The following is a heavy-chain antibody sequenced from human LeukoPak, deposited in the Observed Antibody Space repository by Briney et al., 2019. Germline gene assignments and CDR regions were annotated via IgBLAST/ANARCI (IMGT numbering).Heavy chain of an antibody. CDR1: GFTFSNYA. Sequence: AGSLRLSCAASGFTFSNYAMHWVRQAPGKGLEWVAVISYDGSNKYYADSVKGQFTISRDNSKNTLFLQMSSLRAEDTAVYYCARSLATSYYYMDVWGKGTTVSVSS. D-gene: IGHD5-12*01. CDR2: ISYDGSNK. V-gene: IGHV3-30*04. J-gene: IGHJ6*03. CDR3: ARSLATSYYYMDV.